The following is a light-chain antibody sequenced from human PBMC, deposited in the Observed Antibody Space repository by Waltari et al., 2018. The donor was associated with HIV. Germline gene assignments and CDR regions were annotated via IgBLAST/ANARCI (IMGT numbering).Light chain of an antibody. Sequence: QSALTQPASVSGSPGQSITISCTGTSSDVGGFNYVSWYQPRPGKAPKLMIYEVSNRPSGVSNRFSGSKAGNTASLTISGLQAGDEADYYCSSYTSSSTLIFGGGTILTVL. V-gene: IGLV2-14*01. CDR1: SSDVGGFNY. CDR3: SSYTSSSTLI. J-gene: IGLJ2*01. CDR2: EVS.